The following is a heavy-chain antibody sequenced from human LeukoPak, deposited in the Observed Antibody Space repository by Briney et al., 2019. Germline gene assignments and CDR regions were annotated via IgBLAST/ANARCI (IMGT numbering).Heavy chain of an antibody. Sequence: PGGSLRLSCAVSGFTFRNYDMNWVRQAPGKGLEWVSYIRSSSSTIYYADSVKGRFTISRDNAKNPLYLQMNSLRDEDTAVYYCARDLYDYAMDVWGQGTTVTVSS. CDR2: IRSSSSTI. V-gene: IGHV3-48*02. D-gene: IGHD2/OR15-2a*01. J-gene: IGHJ6*02. CDR3: ARDLYDYAMDV. CDR1: GFTFRNYD.